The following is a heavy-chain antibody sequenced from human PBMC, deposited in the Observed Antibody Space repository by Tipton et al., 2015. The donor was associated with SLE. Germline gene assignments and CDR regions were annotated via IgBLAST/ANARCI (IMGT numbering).Heavy chain of an antibody. J-gene: IGHJ6*02. V-gene: IGHV4-38-2*02. Sequence: TLSLTCTVSGGSISGYYWGWIRQPPGKGLEWIGSIYHSGSTYYNPSLKSRVTISVDTSKNQFSLKLSSVTAADTAVYYCARGVDTAMVYYYYGMDVWGQGTTVTVSS. CDR3: ARGVDTAMVYYYYGMDV. D-gene: IGHD5-18*01. CDR2: IYHSGST. CDR1: GGSISGYY.